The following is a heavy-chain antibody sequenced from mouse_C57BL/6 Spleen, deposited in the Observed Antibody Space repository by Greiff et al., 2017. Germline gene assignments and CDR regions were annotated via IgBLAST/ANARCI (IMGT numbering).Heavy chain of an antibody. Sequence: EVKLMESGGDLVKPGGSLKLSCAASGFTFSSYGMSWVRQTPDKRLEWVATISSGGSYTYYPDSVKGRFTISRDNAKNTLYLQMSSLKSEDTAMYYCSRDDYDDWYFDVWGTGTTVTVSS. D-gene: IGHD2-4*01. V-gene: IGHV5-6*01. J-gene: IGHJ1*03. CDR3: SRDDYDDWYFDV. CDR1: GFTFSSYG. CDR2: ISSGGSYT.